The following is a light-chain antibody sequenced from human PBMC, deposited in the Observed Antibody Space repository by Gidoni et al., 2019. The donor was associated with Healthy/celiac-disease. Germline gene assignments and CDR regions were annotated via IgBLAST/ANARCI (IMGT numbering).Light chain of an antibody. CDR3: QKYNSAPRT. V-gene: IGKV1-27*01. CDR1: QCISNY. Sequence: EIQMTQSPSSLSASVGDRVTITFRASQCISNYLAWYQQKPGKVPKLLIYAASTLQSGVPARFSGSGSGTDFTLTISSLQPEDVATYYCQKYNSAPRTFGQGTKVEIK. CDR2: AAS. J-gene: IGKJ1*01.